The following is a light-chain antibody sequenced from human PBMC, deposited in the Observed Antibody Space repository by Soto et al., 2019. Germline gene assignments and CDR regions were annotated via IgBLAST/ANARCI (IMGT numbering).Light chain of an antibody. J-gene: IGKJ1*01. Sequence: EIVLTQSPGTLSLSPGERATLSCRASQSISGTYLAWYQQKPGRAPRILIYGASNRATGIPDRFSGSGSGTDFTLTISRLEPEDFAVYYCPHYGISPPWTFGQGTKVEIK. CDR2: GAS. CDR1: QSISGTY. V-gene: IGKV3-20*01. CDR3: PHYGISPPWT.